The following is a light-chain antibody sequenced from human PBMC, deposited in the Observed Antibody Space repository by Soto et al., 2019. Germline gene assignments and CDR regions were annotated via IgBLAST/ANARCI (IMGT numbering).Light chain of an antibody. CDR2: DAS. CDR3: QHRSNWLGT. V-gene: IGKV3-11*01. CDR1: QSVGSF. J-gene: IGKJ3*01. Sequence: EIVLTQSPATLSLSPGERATLSCRASQSVGSFLAWYQQKSGQTPRLLIYDASKRVPGIPARFSGSGSGTDFTLTISSLEPEDFAVYYCQHRSNWLGTFGPGTKVDIK.